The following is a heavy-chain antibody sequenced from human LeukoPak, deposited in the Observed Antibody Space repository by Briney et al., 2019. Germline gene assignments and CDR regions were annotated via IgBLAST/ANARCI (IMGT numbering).Heavy chain of an antibody. D-gene: IGHD6-19*01. CDR2: FDPEDGET. V-gene: IGHV1-24*01. CDR3: ATVGYSSGWLFDY. Sequence: ASVRVSCKVSGYTLTELSMHWVRQAPGKGLEWMGGFDPEDGETIYAQKFQGRVTMTEDTSTDTAYMELSSLRSEDTAVYYCATVGYSSGWLFDYWGQGTLVTVSS. CDR1: GYTLTELS. J-gene: IGHJ4*02.